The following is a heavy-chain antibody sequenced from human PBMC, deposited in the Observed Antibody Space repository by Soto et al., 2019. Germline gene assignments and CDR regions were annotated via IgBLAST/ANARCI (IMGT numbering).Heavy chain of an antibody. J-gene: IGHJ5*02. CDR3: ARVRPGIAAAGTDWFDP. Sequence: QVQLVQSGAEVKTPGASVKVSCKASGYTFTSYGISXXRXXXXQGLEWMGWISAYNGNTNYAQKLQCRVTMTTDTSTSTAYMELRILRSADTAVYACARVRPGIAAAGTDWFDPWGQGTLVTVSS. D-gene: IGHD6-13*01. CDR1: GYTFTSYG. V-gene: IGHV1-18*04. CDR2: ISAYNGNT.